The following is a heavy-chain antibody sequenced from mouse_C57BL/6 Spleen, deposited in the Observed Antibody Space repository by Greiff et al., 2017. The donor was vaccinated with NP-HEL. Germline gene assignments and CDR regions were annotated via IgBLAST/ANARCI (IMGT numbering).Heavy chain of an antibody. CDR1: GYSITSGYY. J-gene: IGHJ3*01. V-gene: IGHV3-6*01. Sequence: ESGPGLVKPSQSLSLTCSVTGYSITSGYYWNWIRQFPGNKLEWMGYISYDGSNNYNPSLKNRISITRDTSKNQFFLKLNSVTTEDTATYYCARDNYGSQFAYWGQGTLVTVSA. CDR3: ARDNYGSQFAY. D-gene: IGHD1-1*01. CDR2: ISYDGSN.